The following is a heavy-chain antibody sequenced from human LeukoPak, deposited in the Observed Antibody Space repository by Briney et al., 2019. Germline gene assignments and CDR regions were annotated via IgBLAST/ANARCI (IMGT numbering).Heavy chain of an antibody. CDR1: GFTVSSNY. CDR3: AKGEASKEVDGTFDY. V-gene: IGHV3-53*01. Sequence: GGSLRLSCAASGFTVSSNYMSWVRQAPGKGLEWVSVIYSGGSTYYADSVKGRFTISRDNSKNTLYLQMNSLRAEDTAVYYCAKGEASKEVDGTFDYRGQGTLVTVSS. CDR2: IYSGGST. D-gene: IGHD5-12*01. J-gene: IGHJ4*02.